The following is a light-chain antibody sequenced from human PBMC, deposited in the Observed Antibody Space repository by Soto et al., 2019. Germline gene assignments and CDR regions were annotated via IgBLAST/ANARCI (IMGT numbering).Light chain of an antibody. J-gene: IGKJ4*01. CDR2: GAS. CDR3: QQYNNWPSLT. V-gene: IGKV3-15*01. Sequence: EIVMTQSPATLSVSPGERATLSCRASQSVSSNLAWYQQKPGQAPRLLIYGASTRATGIPARFSGSGSGTEFTLTISSLQSEDFAVYYCQQYNNWPSLTFDGGTKVEIK. CDR1: QSVSSN.